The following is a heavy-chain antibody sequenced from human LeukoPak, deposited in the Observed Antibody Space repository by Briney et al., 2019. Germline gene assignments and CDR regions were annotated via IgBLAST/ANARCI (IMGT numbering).Heavy chain of an antibody. D-gene: IGHD3-22*01. CDR3: ARSSVPYYYYSYYMDV. CDR1: GGSISSSSYY. J-gene: IGHJ6*03. Sequence: SETLSLTCTVSGGSISSSSYYWGWIRQPPGKGLEWIGSIYYSGSTYYNPSLKSRVTISVDTSKNQFSLKLSSVTAADTAVYYCARSSVPYYYYSYYMDVWGNGTTVTVSS. V-gene: IGHV4-39*07. CDR2: IYYSGST.